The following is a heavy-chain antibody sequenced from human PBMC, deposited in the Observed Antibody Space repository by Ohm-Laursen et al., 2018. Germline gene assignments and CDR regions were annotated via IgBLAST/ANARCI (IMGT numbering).Heavy chain of an antibody. CDR3: ARGRPASYYYYAMDV. V-gene: IGHV3-11*04. J-gene: IGHJ6*02. CDR2: ISSSGSTI. CDR1: GFTFSDYY. Sequence: GSLRLSCTASGFTFSDYYMSWIRQAPGKGLEWASYISSSGSTIYYADSVKGRFTISRDNAKNSLYLQVNSLRAEDTAVYSCARGRPASYYYYAMDVWGQGTTVTVSS.